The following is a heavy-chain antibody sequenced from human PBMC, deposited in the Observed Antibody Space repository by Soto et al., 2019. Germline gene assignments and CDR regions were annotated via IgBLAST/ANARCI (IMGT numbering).Heavy chain of an antibody. V-gene: IGHV1-3*01. D-gene: IGHD1-26*01. CDR2: IHAGNGNT. J-gene: IGHJ6*02. Sequence: QVQLVQSGAEVKKPGASVKVSCKASGYTFTSYAMHWVRQAPGQRLEWMGWIHAGNGNTKYSQKFQGRVTITRDTSASTAYMELRSLRSEDTAVYYCAADMGRGEFYYYYGIDVWGQGTTVTVSS. CDR1: GYTFTSYA. CDR3: AADMGRGEFYYYYGIDV.